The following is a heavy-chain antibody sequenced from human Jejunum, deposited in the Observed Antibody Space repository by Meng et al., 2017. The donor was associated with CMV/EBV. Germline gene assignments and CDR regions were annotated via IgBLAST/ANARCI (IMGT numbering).Heavy chain of an antibody. J-gene: IGHJ3*02. CDR2: MFYTGST. D-gene: IGHD3-3*01. CDR3: ARWDDFWSASKYAFDI. CDR1: DSLTSYY. V-gene: IGHV4-59*01. Sequence: DSLTSYYWSWIRQPPGKGLEWIGYMFYTGSTNYNPSLKSRVTISMDTSENQFSLKLSSVTAADTAVYYCARWDDFWSASKYAFDIWGQGTMVTVSS.